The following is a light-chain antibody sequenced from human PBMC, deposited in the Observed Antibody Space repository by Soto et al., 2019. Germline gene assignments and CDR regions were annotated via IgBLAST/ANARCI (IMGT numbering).Light chain of an antibody. J-gene: IGKJ1*01. Sequence: DIQMTQSPSTLSASIGDRVTITCRASQSISPWLAWYQQKPGRAPKLLIYQASALASGVPSRFSGSGSETEFTLTISSLQADDFATYYCQQYNTYSRAFGQGTKVEIK. CDR1: QSISPW. CDR3: QQYNTYSRA. CDR2: QAS. V-gene: IGKV1-5*03.